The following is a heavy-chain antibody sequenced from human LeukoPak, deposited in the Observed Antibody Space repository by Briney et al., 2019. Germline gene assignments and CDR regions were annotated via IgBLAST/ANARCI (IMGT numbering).Heavy chain of an antibody. CDR1: GYTFSTYV. V-gene: IGHV3-64D*06. Sequence: GGSLRLSCAASGYTFSTYVMHWVRQAPGKGLEYVSAISSNGDNTYYADSVKGRFTISRDNSKNTLYLQMSSLRPDDTAVYFCVRGTGYWGQGTLVTVSS. CDR2: ISSNGDNT. J-gene: IGHJ4*02. CDR3: VRGTGY.